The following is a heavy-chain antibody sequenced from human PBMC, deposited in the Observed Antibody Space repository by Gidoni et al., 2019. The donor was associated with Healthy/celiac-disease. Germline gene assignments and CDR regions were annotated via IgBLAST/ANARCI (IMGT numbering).Heavy chain of an antibody. CDR2: ISAYNGNT. J-gene: IGHJ4*02. CDR1: GYTFTRYC. V-gene: IGHV1-18*04. Sequence: QVQLVQSGAEVKKPGASVKVSCKASGYTFTRYCISWVRQAPGQGLEWMGWISAYNGNTNYAQKLQGRVTMTTDTSTSTAYMELRSLRSDDTAVYYCARFGLRYFDWLLYGGANFDYWGQGTLVTVSS. D-gene: IGHD3-9*01. CDR3: ARFGLRYFDWLLYGGANFDY.